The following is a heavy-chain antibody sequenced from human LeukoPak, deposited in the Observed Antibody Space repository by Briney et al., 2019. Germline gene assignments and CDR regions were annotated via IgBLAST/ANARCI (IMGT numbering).Heavy chain of an antibody. D-gene: IGHD3-3*01. Sequence: SVKVSCKASGGTFSSYAISWVRQAPGQGLEWMGGIIPIFGTANYAQKFQGRVTITADESTSTAYMELSSLRSEDTAVYYCARGPKSDFWSGYIHYYGMDVWGQGTTVTVSS. CDR3: ARGPKSDFWSGYIHYYGMDV. V-gene: IGHV1-69*13. CDR2: IIPIFGTA. J-gene: IGHJ6*02. CDR1: GGTFSSYA.